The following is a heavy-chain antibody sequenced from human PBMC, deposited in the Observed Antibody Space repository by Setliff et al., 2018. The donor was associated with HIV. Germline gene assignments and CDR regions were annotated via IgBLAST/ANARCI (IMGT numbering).Heavy chain of an antibody. V-gene: IGHV3-23*01. CDR2: ISGAGATT. D-gene: IGHD6-19*01. Sequence: GESLKISCEASGFTLRSYAMYWVRQAPGKGLEWVAGISGAGATTYYADSVKGRFTISRDNSKNTLYLQMNSLRAEDTAVYYCAKTPSSGWYSLYLDYWGQGTLVTVSS. CDR1: GFTLRSYA. J-gene: IGHJ4*02. CDR3: AKTPSSGWYSLYLDY.